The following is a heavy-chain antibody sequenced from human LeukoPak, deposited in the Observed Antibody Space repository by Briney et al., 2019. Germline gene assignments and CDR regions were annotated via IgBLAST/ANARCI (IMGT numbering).Heavy chain of an antibody. CDR3: ARETYYYGSNDY. Sequence: SETLSLTCAVSGGSISSSNWWSWVRQPPGKGLEWIGEIYHSGSTNYNPSLKSRVTISVDKSKNQFSLKPSSVTAADTAVYYCARETYYYGSNDYWGQGTLVTVSS. V-gene: IGHV4-4*02. CDR2: IYHSGST. J-gene: IGHJ4*02. D-gene: IGHD3-10*01. CDR1: GGSISSSNW.